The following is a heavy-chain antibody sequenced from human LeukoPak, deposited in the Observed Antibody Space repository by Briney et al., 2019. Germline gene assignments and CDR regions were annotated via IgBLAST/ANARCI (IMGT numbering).Heavy chain of an antibody. Sequence: GASVKVSCKASGYTFTSYGISWVRQAPGQGLEWMGWISACNGNTSYAQKLQGRVTMTTDTSTSTAYMELRSLRSDDTAVYYCARGATGVLRYFDWLFEHDYWGQGTLVTVSS. CDR1: GYTFTSYG. D-gene: IGHD3-9*01. CDR3: ARGATGVLRYFDWLFEHDY. V-gene: IGHV1-18*01. J-gene: IGHJ4*02. CDR2: ISACNGNT.